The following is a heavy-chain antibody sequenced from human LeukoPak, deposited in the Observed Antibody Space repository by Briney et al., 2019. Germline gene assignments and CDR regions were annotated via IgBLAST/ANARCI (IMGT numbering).Heavy chain of an antibody. CDR1: GFTFTNHI. Sequence: PGGSLRLSCAASGFTFTNHIMHWVRQAPGKGLEWVASIATDGSQTFYRGSVKGRFTISRDNSENKLYLQMNSLRAEDTAVYFCVRVRQDTIVHTGAFDFWGQGTMLSVSS. CDR3: VRVRQDTIVHTGAFDF. CDR2: IATDGSQT. D-gene: IGHD1-14*01. V-gene: IGHV3-30-3*01. J-gene: IGHJ3*01.